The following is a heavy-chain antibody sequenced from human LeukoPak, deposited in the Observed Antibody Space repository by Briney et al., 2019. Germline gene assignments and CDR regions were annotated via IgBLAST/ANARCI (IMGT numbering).Heavy chain of an antibody. CDR2: IYWDDEK. Sequence: GPTPVKPTQTLTPTFTFSGFSLSISGGGVGWIRQPPGKALEWLAIIYWDDEKRYSPSLKNSLTITKDTSKNQVVLRMTNMDPLDTATYYCAHRQVYDILSGLYYWGQGTLGTVSS. V-gene: IGHV2-5*02. CDR3: AHRQVYDILSGLYY. CDR1: GFSLSISGGG. J-gene: IGHJ4*02. D-gene: IGHD3-9*01.